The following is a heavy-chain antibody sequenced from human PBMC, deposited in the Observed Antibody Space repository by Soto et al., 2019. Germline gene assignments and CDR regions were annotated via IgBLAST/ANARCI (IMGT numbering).Heavy chain of an antibody. J-gene: IGHJ5*02. Sequence: GGSLRLSCAASGFSFVNYAMNWVRQAPGKGLEWVSGLSGSGFKKYYADSVKGRFTISRDNSKSTVYLELNNLSAEDTAVYHCAKNQGVELVPLATVDWFDPWGQGSVVTVSS. D-gene: IGHD1-26*01. CDR3: AKNQGVELVPLATVDWFDP. CDR1: GFSFVNYA. V-gene: IGHV3-23*01. CDR2: LSGSGFKK.